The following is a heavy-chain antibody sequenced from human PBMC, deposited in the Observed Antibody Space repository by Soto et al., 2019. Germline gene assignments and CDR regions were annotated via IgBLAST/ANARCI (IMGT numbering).Heavy chain of an antibody. CDR1: GFTFNNYN. Sequence: EVQLVESGGGLVKPGGSLRLSCAASGFTFNNYNMNWVLPAPGKGLEWVSSISSSSSYIYYADSVKGRFTISRDNAKNSLYLQMTSLRAEDTAVYYCARDDVTHGPIDYWGQGTLVTVSS. J-gene: IGHJ4*02. D-gene: IGHD4-4*01. CDR2: ISSSSSYI. V-gene: IGHV3-21*01. CDR3: ARDDVTHGPIDY.